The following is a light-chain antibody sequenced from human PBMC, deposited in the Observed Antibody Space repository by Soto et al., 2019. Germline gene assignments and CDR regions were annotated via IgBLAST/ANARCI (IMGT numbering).Light chain of an antibody. CDR2: GAS. Sequence: EIVMTQSPATLSVSPGERATLSCRASQSVSSNLAWYQQKPGQVPRLLIYGASTRATGIPARFSGSGSGTEFTLTISSLQSEDFAVYYCQQYNYWPPWTFGQGTKVEIK. J-gene: IGKJ1*01. CDR1: QSVSSN. V-gene: IGKV3-15*01. CDR3: QQYNYWPPWT.